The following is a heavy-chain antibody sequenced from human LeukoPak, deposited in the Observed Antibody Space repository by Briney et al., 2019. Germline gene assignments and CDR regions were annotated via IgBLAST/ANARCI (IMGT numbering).Heavy chain of an antibody. J-gene: IGHJ5*02. Sequence: GGSLRLSCAASGFTFNDYAMTWVRQAPGKGLEWVSAIGGSGGATYYADSVKGRFTISRDNSESTLYLQMNSLRAEDTAVYYCAKSLRRGSAAEWFDPWGQGTLVTVSS. V-gene: IGHV3-23*01. D-gene: IGHD6-25*01. CDR3: AKSLRRGSAAEWFDP. CDR1: GFTFNDYA. CDR2: IGGSGGAT.